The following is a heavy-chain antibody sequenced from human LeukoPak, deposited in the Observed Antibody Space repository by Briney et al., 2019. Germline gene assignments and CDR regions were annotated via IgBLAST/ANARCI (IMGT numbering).Heavy chain of an antibody. CDR3: ARARHFVVVTAKYYFDY. V-gene: IGHV4-59*08. Sequence: SETLSLTCTVSGGSISDYYWTWIRQPPGKGLEWIGYFYYSGATNYNPSLKSRVTISVDRSKNQFSLKLSSVTAADTAVYYCARARHFVVVTAKYYFDYWGQGTLVTVSS. D-gene: IGHD2-21*02. CDR2: FYYSGAT. J-gene: IGHJ4*02. CDR1: GGSISDYY.